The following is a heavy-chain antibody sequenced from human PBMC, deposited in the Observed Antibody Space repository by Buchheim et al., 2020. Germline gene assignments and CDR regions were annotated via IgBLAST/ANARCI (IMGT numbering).Heavy chain of an antibody. CDR2: IYYSGST. CDR1: GGSITSGGYY. Sequence: QVQLQESGPGLVKPSQTLSLTCTVSGGSITSGGYYWSWIRQHPGKGLEWIGFIYYSGSTYYNPSLKSRATISVDTSKNQFSLKLSSVTAADTAVYYCARGNGYSYGLPMDYYYGMDVWGQGTT. V-gene: IGHV4-31*03. D-gene: IGHD5-18*01. J-gene: IGHJ6*02. CDR3: ARGNGYSYGLPMDYYYGMDV.